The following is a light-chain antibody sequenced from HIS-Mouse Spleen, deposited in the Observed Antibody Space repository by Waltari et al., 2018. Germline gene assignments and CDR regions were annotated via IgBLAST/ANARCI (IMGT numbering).Light chain of an antibody. V-gene: IGLV3-10*01. J-gene: IGLJ2*01. Sequence: SYELTQPPSVSVSPGQTARITCSGDALPTKYAYLYQQKSGQAPVLVIYEDSKRPSGSPERCSGASSGTMATMTSSGAQVEDEADYYCYSTDSSGNHRVFGGGTKLTVL. CDR1: ALPTKY. CDR3: YSTDSSGNHRV. CDR2: EDS.